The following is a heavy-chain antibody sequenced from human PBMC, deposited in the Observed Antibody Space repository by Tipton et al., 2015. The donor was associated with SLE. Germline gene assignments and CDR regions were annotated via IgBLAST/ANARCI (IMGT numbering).Heavy chain of an antibody. CDR1: GGSISSYY. V-gene: IGHV4-59*08. CDR3: ARGNDCSSTSCYPDL. J-gene: IGHJ3*01. CDR2: IYYSGST. Sequence: GLVKPSETLSLTCAVSGGSISSYYWSWIRQPPGKGLEWIGYIYYSGSTNYNPSLKSRVTISVDTSKNQFSLKLSSVTAADTAVYYCARGNDCSSTSCYPDLWGQGTMVTVSS. D-gene: IGHD2-2*01.